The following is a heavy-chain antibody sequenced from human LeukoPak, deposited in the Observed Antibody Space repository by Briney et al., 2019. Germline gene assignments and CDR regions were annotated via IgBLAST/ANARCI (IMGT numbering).Heavy chain of an antibody. D-gene: IGHD3-10*01. V-gene: IGHV7-4-1*02. CDR1: GYAFSSYG. J-gene: IGHJ4*02. CDR2: INTNTGNP. CDR3: VRATGSGSYVSDY. Sequence: ASVTVSCKASGYAFSSYGFSWVRQAPGQGLEWMGWINTNTGNPTYAQGFTGRFVFSLDTSVSTAYLQISSLKAEDTAVYYCVRATGSGSYVSDYWGQGTLVTVSS.